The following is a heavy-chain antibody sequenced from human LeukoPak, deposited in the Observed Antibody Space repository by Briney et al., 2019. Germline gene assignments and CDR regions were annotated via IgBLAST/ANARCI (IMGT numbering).Heavy chain of an antibody. Sequence: PSETLSLTCAVYGGSFSSYYWGWIRQPPGKGLEWIGNIFYNGKTYYNPSLKSRVTISVDTSKNQFSLKLSSVTAADTAVYLCARHRDTGYYYYMDVWGTGTTVTVSS. CDR2: IFYNGKT. CDR1: GGSFSSYY. CDR3: ARHRDTGYYYYMDV. J-gene: IGHJ6*03. D-gene: IGHD1-1*01. V-gene: IGHV4-39*01.